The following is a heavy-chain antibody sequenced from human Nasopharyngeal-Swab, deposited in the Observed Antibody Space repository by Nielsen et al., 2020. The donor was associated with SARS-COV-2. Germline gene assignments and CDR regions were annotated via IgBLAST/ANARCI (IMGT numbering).Heavy chain of an antibody. D-gene: IGHD2-2*01. CDR2: IFSNDEK. V-gene: IGHV2-26*01. CDR3: ERGREYGRSTTCYVNWFDP. J-gene: IGHJ5*02. Sequence: WIRQPPGKALEWLAHIFSNDEKLYSTSLNSRLTISKDTSKSQVVLTMTNMDPVDTATEEGERGREYGRSTTCYVNWFDPWGQGTQVTVSS.